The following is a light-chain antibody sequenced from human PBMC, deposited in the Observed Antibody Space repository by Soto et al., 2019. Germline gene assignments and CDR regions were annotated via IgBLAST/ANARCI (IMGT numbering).Light chain of an antibody. CDR1: QNVSRSQ. V-gene: IGKV3-20*01. CDR3: QQYANWVWT. J-gene: IGKJ1*01. CDR2: TAS. Sequence: IVLTQSPDTLSLSPGERATLSCRASQNVSRSQFAWYQQKPGQAPRLLIYTASSSATGIPDRISGSGSGTDFMLTFSSLETEDVAVYYCQQYANWVWTFGQGTKVEIK.